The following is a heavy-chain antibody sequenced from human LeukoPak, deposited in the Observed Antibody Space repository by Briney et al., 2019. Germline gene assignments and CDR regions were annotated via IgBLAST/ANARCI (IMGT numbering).Heavy chain of an antibody. Sequence: PGGSLRLSCAASGFTFSNAWINWVRQAPGKGLEWVGRIKSKTDGGTTDYAAPVKGRFTISRDDSKTTLYLQMNSLKTEDTAVYYCTTEPPRVTTIYYYGMDVWGQGTTVTVSS. D-gene: IGHD4-11*01. V-gene: IGHV3-15*07. CDR3: TTEPPRVTTIYYYGMDV. CDR2: IKSKTDGGTT. CDR1: GFTFSNAW. J-gene: IGHJ6*02.